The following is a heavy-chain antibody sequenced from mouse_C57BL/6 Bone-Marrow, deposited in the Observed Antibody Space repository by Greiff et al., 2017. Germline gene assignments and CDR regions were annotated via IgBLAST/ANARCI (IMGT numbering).Heavy chain of an antibody. Sequence: QVQLQQPGAELARPGASVKLSCKASGYTFTSYGISWVKQRPGQGLEWIGEINPRSGNTYYNEKFKGKATLTADKSSSTAYMELRSLTSEDSAVYYCARGRIAAVVAPFAYWGQGTLVTVSA. CDR2: INPRSGNT. D-gene: IGHD1-1*01. J-gene: IGHJ3*01. CDR3: ARGRIAAVVAPFAY. CDR1: GYTFTSYG. V-gene: IGHV1-81*01.